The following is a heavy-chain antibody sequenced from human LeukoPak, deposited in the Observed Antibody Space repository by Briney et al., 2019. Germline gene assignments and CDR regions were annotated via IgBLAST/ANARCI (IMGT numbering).Heavy chain of an antibody. CDR2: IYYTGST. V-gene: IGHV4-59*01. Sequence: SETLSLTCTVPDASISNFYWSWIRQPPGKTLEWIGYIYYTGSTKYNPSLQSRVTISVDTSQSHFSLRLTSVTAADTAVYCCARDGGGYSYGFDYWGQGTLVTVSS. D-gene: IGHD5-18*01. J-gene: IGHJ4*02. CDR1: DASISNFY. CDR3: ARDGGGYSYGFDY.